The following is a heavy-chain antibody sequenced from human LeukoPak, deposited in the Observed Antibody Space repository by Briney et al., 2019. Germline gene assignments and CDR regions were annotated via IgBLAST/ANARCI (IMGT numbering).Heavy chain of an antibody. CDR2: IYYNGNT. CDR1: GGSITSYC. Sequence: SETLSLTCTVSGGSITSYCWNWIRQSPGKGLEWIGYIYYNGNTNYNPSLKSRVTTSVDTSKNQFSLKMRSVTAADTAMYYCARAYCGSDCHSLNRLFWFGPWGQGILVTVSS. J-gene: IGHJ5*02. V-gene: IGHV4-59*01. D-gene: IGHD2-21*01. CDR3: ARAYCGSDCHSLNRLFWFGP.